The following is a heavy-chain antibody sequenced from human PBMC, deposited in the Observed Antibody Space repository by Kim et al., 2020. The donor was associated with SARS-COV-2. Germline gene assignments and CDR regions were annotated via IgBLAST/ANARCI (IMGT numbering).Heavy chain of an antibody. CDR3: ARVTDGDYQHGYFDY. Sequence: QKFQGRVPMTRNTSISTAYMELSSLRSEDTAVYYCARVTDGDYQHGYFDYWGQGTLVTVSS. V-gene: IGHV1-8*01. J-gene: IGHJ4*02. D-gene: IGHD4-17*01.